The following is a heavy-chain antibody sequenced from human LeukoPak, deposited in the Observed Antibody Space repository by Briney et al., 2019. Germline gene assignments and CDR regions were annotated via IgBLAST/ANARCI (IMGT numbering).Heavy chain of an antibody. J-gene: IGHJ4*02. CDR1: GFTFARSA. CDR2: IVIANGNT. CDR3: AAEDDFLTGYYDFDY. V-gene: IGHV1-58*01. Sequence: SVKVSCKASGFTFARSAVQWVRQARGQRPEWIGWIVIANGNTNYAQKFQERLTITRDMSTSTAYMELSSLRSEDTAVYYCAAEDDFLTGYYDFDYWGQGTVVTVTS. D-gene: IGHD3-9*01.